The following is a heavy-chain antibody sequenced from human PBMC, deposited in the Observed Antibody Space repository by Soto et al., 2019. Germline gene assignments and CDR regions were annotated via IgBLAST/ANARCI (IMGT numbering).Heavy chain of an antibody. Sequence: GGSLRLSCAASGFTFSSYAMHWVRQAPGKGLEWVAVISYDGSNKYYADSVKGRFTISRDNSKNTLYLQMNSLRAEDTAVYYCARDGYRWGSRYYFDYWGQGTLVTVSS. CDR1: GFTFSSYA. CDR2: ISYDGSNK. CDR3: ARDGYRWGSRYYFDY. J-gene: IGHJ4*02. V-gene: IGHV3-30-3*01. D-gene: IGHD5-12*01.